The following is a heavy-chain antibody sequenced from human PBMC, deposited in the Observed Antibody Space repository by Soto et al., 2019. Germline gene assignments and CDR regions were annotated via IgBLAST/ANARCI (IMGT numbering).Heavy chain of an antibody. V-gene: IGHV3-11*01. CDR1: GFTFSDYY. Sequence: PGWSLRLSCAASGFTFSDYYMTWIRQAPGKGLEWVSYISSSGTGIYYADSMKGRFTISRDNAKKSLYLQMSSLRAEDTAVYYCARAYSDAFDIWGQGTMVTVSS. D-gene: IGHD2-15*01. J-gene: IGHJ3*02. CDR3: ARAYSDAFDI. CDR2: ISSSGTGI.